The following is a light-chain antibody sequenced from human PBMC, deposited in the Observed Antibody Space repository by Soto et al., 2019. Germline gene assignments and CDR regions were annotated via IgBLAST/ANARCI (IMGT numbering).Light chain of an antibody. CDR2: TAS. V-gene: IGKV1-9*01. J-gene: IGKJ1*01. CDR3: QQLDSYPRT. CDR1: QGIRSY. Sequence: DIQMTQSRSSLSASVGDRVTISCLASQGIRSYLAWYQLKPGKEPKLLISTASSLQSGVPSRFSGSGSGTEFTLTISSLQPEDFATYYCQQLDSYPRTFGQGTKVDIK.